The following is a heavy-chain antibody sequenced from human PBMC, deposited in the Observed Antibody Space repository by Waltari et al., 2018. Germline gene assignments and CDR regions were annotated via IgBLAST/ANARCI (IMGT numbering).Heavy chain of an antibody. CDR3: SRQVLGYCTSAACRRLES. D-gene: IGHD2-2*03. V-gene: IGHV4-38-2*01. J-gene: IGHJ4*02. Sequence: QVQLQESGPGLVKPSETLSLTCDVSGYSINSGHYWGWIRQSPGKGLEWIATIYHAGDTFYNPSLKSRVTISMDTSKNQFSLKLNSVTAADTAVYFCSRQVLGYCTSAACRRLESWGQGTLVTVSS. CDR2: IYHAGDT. CDR1: GYSINSGHY.